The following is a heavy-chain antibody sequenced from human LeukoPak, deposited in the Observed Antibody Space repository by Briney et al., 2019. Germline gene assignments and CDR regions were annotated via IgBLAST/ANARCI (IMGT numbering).Heavy chain of an antibody. CDR2: INPSGGST. Sequence: EASVKASCKASGYTFTSYYMHWVRQAPGQGLEWMGIINPSGGSTSYAQKFQGRVTMTRDTSTSTVYMELSSLRSEDTAVYYCARDFYYSSGYYGDYWYFDLWGRGTLVTVSS. J-gene: IGHJ2*01. CDR3: ARDFYYSSGYYGDYWYFDL. D-gene: IGHD3-22*01. V-gene: IGHV1-46*01. CDR1: GYTFTSYY.